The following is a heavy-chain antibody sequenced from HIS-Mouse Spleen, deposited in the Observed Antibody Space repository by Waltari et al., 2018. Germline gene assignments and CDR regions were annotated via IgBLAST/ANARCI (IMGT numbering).Heavy chain of an antibody. Sequence: QVQLQESGPGLVKPSETLSLTCTVSGGSISSYYWSWIRQPAGKGLEWIGRIYTSGSTNYNPSLKSRGTMSVDTSKNQFSLKLSSVTAADTAVYYCARGLDSSGDDAFDIWGQGTMVTVSS. D-gene: IGHD3-22*01. J-gene: IGHJ3*02. CDR3: ARGLDSSGDDAFDI. CDR2: IYTSGST. CDR1: GGSISSYY. V-gene: IGHV4-4*07.